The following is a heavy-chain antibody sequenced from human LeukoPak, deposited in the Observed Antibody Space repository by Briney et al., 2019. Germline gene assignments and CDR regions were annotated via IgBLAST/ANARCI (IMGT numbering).Heavy chain of an antibody. J-gene: IGHJ5*02. CDR2: ISGSGGST. CDR1: GFTFSSNA. Sequence: GGSLRLSCAASGFTFSSNAMSWVRQAPGKGLEWVSPISGSGGSTYYADSVKGRFTVSRDNSKNTVYLQMNSLRAEHTAVYYFAKDTRSPGVHEADQKAWFGPWGQGTLVTVSS. CDR3: AKDTRSPGVHEADQKAWFGP. V-gene: IGHV3-23*01. D-gene: IGHD3-10*01.